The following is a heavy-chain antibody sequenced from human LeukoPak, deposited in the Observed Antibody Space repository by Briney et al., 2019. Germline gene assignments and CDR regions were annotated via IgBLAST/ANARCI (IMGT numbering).Heavy chain of an antibody. CDR1: GFTFSNYW. J-gene: IGHJ4*02. CDR2: INTDGTST. D-gene: IGHD5-18*01. V-gene: IGHV3-74*01. Sequence: GGSLRLSCAASGFTFSNYWIHWVRQAPGKGLVWVSRINTDGTSTKYADSVKGRITISRDNARNTVYLQMKSLRAEDTAVYYCARARYSYTGIIDYWGQGTLVTVSS. CDR3: ARARYSYTGIIDY.